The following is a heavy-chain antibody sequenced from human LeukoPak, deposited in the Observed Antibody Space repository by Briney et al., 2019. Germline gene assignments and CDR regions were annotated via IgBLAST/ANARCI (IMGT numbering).Heavy chain of an antibody. CDR1: GGSFSGYY. V-gene: IGHV4-59*08. CDR3: ARLGFYDAFDI. J-gene: IGHJ3*02. Sequence: SETLSLTCAVYGGSFSGYYWSWIRQPPGKGLEWIGYIYYSGSTNYNPSLKSRVTISVDTSKNQFSLKLSSVTAADTAVYYCARLGFYDAFDIWGQGTMVTVSS. CDR2: IYYSGST.